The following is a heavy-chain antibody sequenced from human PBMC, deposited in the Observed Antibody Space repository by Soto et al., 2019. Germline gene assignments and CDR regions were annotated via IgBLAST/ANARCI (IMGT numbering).Heavy chain of an antibody. Sequence: GSLRLSGAASGFTFSTYWMHWVRQAPGKGLVWVSRINSDGSSTSYADPVKGRFTISRDNAKNTMYLQMNSLRADDTAVYYCARGIYLDYWGQGTLVTVSS. CDR2: INSDGSST. CDR3: ARGIYLDY. J-gene: IGHJ4*02. V-gene: IGHV3-74*01. CDR1: GFTFSTYW.